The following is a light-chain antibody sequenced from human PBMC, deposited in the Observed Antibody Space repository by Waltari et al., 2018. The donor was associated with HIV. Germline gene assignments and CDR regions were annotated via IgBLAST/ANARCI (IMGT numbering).Light chain of an antibody. CDR2: DAS. Sequence: DFQMTPSPSPLSTSVGDRVTITCQARQDISNYLNCYQQEAGKAPKLLIHDASNLETGVASRISESGSGTDYTVTISSLHPEFIATYYCQQYDNLPYTLGQGTNVEIK. V-gene: IGKV1-33*01. CDR1: QDISNY. J-gene: IGKJ2*01. CDR3: QQYDNLPYT.